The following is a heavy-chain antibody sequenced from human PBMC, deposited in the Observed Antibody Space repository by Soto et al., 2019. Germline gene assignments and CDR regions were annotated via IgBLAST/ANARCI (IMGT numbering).Heavy chain of an antibody. CDR3: ARATTITLYNLFDP. CDR2: MYHTGST. CDR1: GGSISSGGYS. J-gene: IGHJ5*02. V-gene: IGHV4-30-2*01. Sequence: QLQLQESGSGLVKPSQTLSLTCAVSGGSISSGGYSWSWIRQPPGKGLEWIGCMYHTGSTYYNPSLKSRVTTSVDRSKNQFSLKLSSVTSADTAVYYCARATTITLYNLFDPWGQGTLVTVSS. D-gene: IGHD4-4*01.